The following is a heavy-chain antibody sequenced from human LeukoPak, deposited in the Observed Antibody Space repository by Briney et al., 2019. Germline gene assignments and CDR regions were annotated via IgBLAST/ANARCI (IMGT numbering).Heavy chain of an antibody. CDR3: ARTKDIVVVPAAYPLYYYYYYGMDV. CDR2: MNPNSGNT. Sequence: ASVKVSCKASGYTFTSYYMHWVRQAPGQGLEWMGWMNPNSGNTGYAQKFQGRVTMTRNTSISTAYMELSSLRSEDTAVYYCARTKDIVVVPAAYPLYYYYYYGMDVWGQGTTVTVSS. D-gene: IGHD2-2*01. J-gene: IGHJ6*02. CDR1: GYTFTSYY. V-gene: IGHV1-8*02.